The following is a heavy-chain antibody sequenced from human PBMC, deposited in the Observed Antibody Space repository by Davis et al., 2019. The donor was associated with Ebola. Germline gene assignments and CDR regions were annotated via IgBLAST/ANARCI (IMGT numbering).Heavy chain of an antibody. D-gene: IGHD3-10*01. V-gene: IGHV1-3*01. CDR1: GYTFTGYA. CDR2: INAGNGNR. Sequence: AASVKVSCKASGYTFTGYAIHWVRQAPGQRLEWLGWINAGNGNRKYSQKYQARVTITRDTSANTVYMELSSLRSEDTAVYYCAREGGLVRGVVIEWKNGMDVWGQGTAVTVS. CDR3: AREGGLVRGVVIEWKNGMDV. J-gene: IGHJ6*02.